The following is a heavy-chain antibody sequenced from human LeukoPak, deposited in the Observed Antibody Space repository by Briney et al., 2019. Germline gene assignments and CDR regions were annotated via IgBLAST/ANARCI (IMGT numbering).Heavy chain of an antibody. V-gene: IGHV3-66*01. CDR1: GFTVSSNY. Sequence: GGSLRLSCAGSGFTVSSNYMSWVRQAPGKGLEWVSVIYSGDSTYYADSVKGRFIISRDNSKNTLYLQMNSLRAEDTAVYYCVRGSAAGDYWGQGTLVTVSS. CDR3: VRGSAAGDY. D-gene: IGHD3-10*01. J-gene: IGHJ4*02. CDR2: IYSGDST.